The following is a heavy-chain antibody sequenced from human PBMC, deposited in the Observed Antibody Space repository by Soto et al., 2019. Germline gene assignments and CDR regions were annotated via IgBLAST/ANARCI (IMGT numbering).Heavy chain of an antibody. CDR2: ISGSGGST. CDR3: ANGYKGGTTPNFDYYYYYGMDV. D-gene: IGHD5-18*01. V-gene: IGHV3-23*01. CDR1: GFTFSSYA. J-gene: IGHJ6*02. Sequence: HPGGSLRLSCAASGFTFSSYAMSWVRQAPGKGQERVSAISGSGGSTYYADSVKGRFTISRDNSKNTLYLQMNSLRAEDTAVFYCANGYKGGTTPNFDYYYYYGMDVWGQGTTVTVSS.